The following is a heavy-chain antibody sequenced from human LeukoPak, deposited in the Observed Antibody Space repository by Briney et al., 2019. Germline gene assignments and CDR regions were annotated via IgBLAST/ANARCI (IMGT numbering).Heavy chain of an antibody. V-gene: IGHV1-18*01. D-gene: IGHD2-15*01. Sequence: ASVKVSCKASGYTFTSYDVTWVRQAPGQGLEWMGWISAYNGNTNYAQKFQGRVTITADKSTSTAYMELSSLRSEDTAVYYCARDVDSRYCSGGSCSWFDPWGQGTLVTVSS. J-gene: IGHJ5*02. CDR1: GYTFTSYD. CDR3: ARDVDSRYCSGGSCSWFDP. CDR2: ISAYNGNT.